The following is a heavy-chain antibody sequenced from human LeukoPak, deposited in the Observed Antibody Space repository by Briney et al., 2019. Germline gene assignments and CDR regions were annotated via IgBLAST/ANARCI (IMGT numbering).Heavy chain of an antibody. D-gene: IGHD1-26*01. CDR3: VKSGGYGLIDY. J-gene: IGHJ4*02. Sequence: PSETLSLTCAVSGASISGSGYYLGWIRQPPRKGLEWIGNIYYTGSTYYNASLQSRVTISIDTSKNQFSLRLNSVTAADTAMYYCVKSGGYGLIDYWGQGTLVTVSS. V-gene: IGHV4-39*01. CDR1: GASISGSGYY. CDR2: IYYTGST.